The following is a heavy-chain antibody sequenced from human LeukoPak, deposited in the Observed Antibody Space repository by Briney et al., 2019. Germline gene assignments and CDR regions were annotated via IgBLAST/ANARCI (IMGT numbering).Heavy chain of an antibody. CDR3: ARYSYGSSYAFDY. J-gene: IGHJ4*02. V-gene: IGHV4-34*01. D-gene: IGHD5-18*01. Sequence: TPSETLSLTCAVYGGSFSGYYWSWIRQPPGKGLEWIGEINHSGSTNYNPSLKSRVTISVDTSKNQFSLKVTSVTAADTAVYYCARYSYGSSYAFDYWGQGTLVTVSS. CDR2: INHSGST. CDR1: GGSFSGYY.